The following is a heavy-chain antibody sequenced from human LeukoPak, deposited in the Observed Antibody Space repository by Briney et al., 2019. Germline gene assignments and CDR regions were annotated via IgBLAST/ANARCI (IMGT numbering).Heavy chain of an antibody. CDR2: ISSSGSTI. Sequence: GGSLRLSCAASGFTFSDYYMSWIRQAPGKGLEWVSYISSSGSTIYYADSVKGRFTISRDNAKNSLYLQMNSLRAEDTAVYYCARDNLSYYYDSSGYYVFDYWGQGTLVTVSS. V-gene: IGHV3-11*01. CDR1: GFTFSDYY. CDR3: ARDNLSYYYDSSGYYVFDY. D-gene: IGHD3-22*01. J-gene: IGHJ4*02.